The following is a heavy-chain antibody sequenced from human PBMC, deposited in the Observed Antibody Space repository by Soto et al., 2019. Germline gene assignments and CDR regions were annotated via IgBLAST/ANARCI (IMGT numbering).Heavy chain of an antibody. J-gene: IGHJ4*02. CDR1: GYTFTNYG. D-gene: IGHD4-17*01. V-gene: IGHV1-18*01. Sequence: ASVKVSCKASGYTFTNYGISWVRQAPGQGLEWMGWISAYNGNTNYAQKLQGRVTMTTDTSTSTAYMELRSLRSDDTAVYYCARDDYGDYWRVQAYWGQGTLVTVSS. CDR3: ARDDYGDYWRVQAY. CDR2: ISAYNGNT.